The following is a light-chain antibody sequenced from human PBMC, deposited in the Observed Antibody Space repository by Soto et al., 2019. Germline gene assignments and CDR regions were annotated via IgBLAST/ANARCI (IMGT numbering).Light chain of an antibody. Sequence: EIVLTQSPGTLSLSPGERATLSCRASQSVSSNLAWYQQKPGQAPRLLIYGASSRATGIPDRFSGSGSGTDFTLTISRLEPEDFAVYYCQQYGSSPRGITFGGGTKVDIK. V-gene: IGKV3-20*01. CDR1: QSVSSN. CDR3: QQYGSSPRGIT. J-gene: IGKJ4*01. CDR2: GAS.